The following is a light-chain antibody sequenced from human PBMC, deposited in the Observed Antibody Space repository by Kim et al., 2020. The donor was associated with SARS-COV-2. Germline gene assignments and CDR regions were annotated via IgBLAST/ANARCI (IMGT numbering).Light chain of an antibody. V-gene: IGKV1-17*03. CDR3: LQHNSYPPA. J-gene: IGKJ1*01. CDR1: QGISN. Sequence: DIQMTQSPSAMSASVGDRVTITCRASQGISNPGKVPKRLIYAASSLQSGVPSRFSGSGSGTEFTLTISSLQPEDFATYYCLQHNSYPPAFGQGTKVDIK. CDR2: AAS.